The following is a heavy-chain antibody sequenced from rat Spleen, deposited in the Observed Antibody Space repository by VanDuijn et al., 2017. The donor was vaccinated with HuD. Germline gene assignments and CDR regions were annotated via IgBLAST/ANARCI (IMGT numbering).Heavy chain of an antibody. V-gene: IGHV5-29*01. J-gene: IGHJ1*01. CDR3: TRQGNNFWYFDF. Sequence: EVQLVESDGGLVQPGRSLKLSCATSGFTFSDCYMAWVRQAPTKGLEWVATISYDGSSTYYRDSVKGRFTVSRHDAKSTLYLQMDSLRSEDTATYYCTRQGNNFWYFDFWGPGTMVTVSS. CDR2: ISYDGSST. CDR1: GFTFSDCY. D-gene: IGHD4-5*01.